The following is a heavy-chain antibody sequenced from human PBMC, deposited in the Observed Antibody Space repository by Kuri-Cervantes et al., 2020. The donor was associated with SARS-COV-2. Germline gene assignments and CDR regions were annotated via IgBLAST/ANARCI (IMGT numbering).Heavy chain of an antibody. CDR1: GGSISGYY. Sequence: GSLRLSCTVSGGSISGYYWSWIRQPAGKGLEWIGRIYTSGSTNYNPSLKSRVTMSVDTSKNQFSLKLSSVTAADTAVYYCARDSKYSSSSSYFDYWGQGTLVTVSS. J-gene: IGHJ4*02. CDR2: IYTSGST. CDR3: ARDSKYSSSSSYFDY. V-gene: IGHV4-4*07. D-gene: IGHD6-6*01.